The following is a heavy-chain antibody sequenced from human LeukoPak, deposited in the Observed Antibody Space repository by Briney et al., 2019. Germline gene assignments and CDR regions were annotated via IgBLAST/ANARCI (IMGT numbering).Heavy chain of an antibody. V-gene: IGHV3-23*01. D-gene: IGHD6-6*01. CDR1: GFTFSSYV. J-gene: IGHJ4*02. CDR2: ISSSSAGT. Sequence: GGALRLSCAASGFTFSSYVMSWVRQAPGKGLEWVSAISSSSAGTYYADSVKGRVTVSRDNAINTLYLQMNSLRVEDTAVYYCAKGSSSSRPYYFDSWGQGTLVTVSS. CDR3: AKGSSSSRPYYFDS.